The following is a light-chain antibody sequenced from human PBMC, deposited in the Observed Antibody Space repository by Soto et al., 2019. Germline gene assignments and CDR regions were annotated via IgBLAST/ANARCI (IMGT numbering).Light chain of an antibody. CDR3: SSHRV. V-gene: IGLV2-8*01. J-gene: IGLJ1*01. Sequence: QSALTQPPSASGSPGQSVTISCTGTSSDVGGYNYVSWYQQHPGKAPKLMIYEVSKRPSGVPDRFSGSKSGNTASLTVSGLQAEDEADYYRSSHRVFGPGTKLTVL. CDR2: EVS. CDR1: SSDVGGYNY.